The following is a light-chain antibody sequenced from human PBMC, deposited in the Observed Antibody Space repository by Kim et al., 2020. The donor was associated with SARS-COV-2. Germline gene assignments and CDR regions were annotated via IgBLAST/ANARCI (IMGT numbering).Light chain of an antibody. CDR1: SSNIGRFP. CDR3: EAWDDSLNGPV. Sequence: GQRVSSSCSGGSSNIGRFPVNWYRRLPGAAPKLLIDTNNVRPSGVPDRFSGSKSGTTASLVIRGLQSEDEADYYCEAWDDSLNGPVFGGGTQLTVL. V-gene: IGLV1-44*01. J-gene: IGLJ3*02. CDR2: TNN.